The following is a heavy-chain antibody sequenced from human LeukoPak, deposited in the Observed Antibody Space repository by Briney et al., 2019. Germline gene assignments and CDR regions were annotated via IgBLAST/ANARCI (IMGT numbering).Heavy chain of an antibody. CDR2: IIPIFGTA. D-gene: IGHD4-17*01. CDR1: GGTFSSYA. J-gene: IGHJ6*03. V-gene: IGHV1-69*05. CDR3: ARNYGDYPRGYYYYMDV. Sequence: ASVKVSCKASGGTFSSYAISWVRQAPGQGLERMGGIIPIFGTANYAQKLQGRVTMTTDTSTSTAYMELRSLRSEDTAVYYCARNYGDYPRGYYYYMDVWGKGTTVTVSS.